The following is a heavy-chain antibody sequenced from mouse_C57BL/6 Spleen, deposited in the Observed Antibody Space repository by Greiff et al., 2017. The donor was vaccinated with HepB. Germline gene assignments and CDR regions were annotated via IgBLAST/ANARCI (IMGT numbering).Heavy chain of an antibody. V-gene: IGHV1-69*01. CDR1: GYTFTSYW. Sequence: QVQLQQPGAELVMPGASVKLSCKASGYTFTSYWMHWVKQRPGQGLEWIGEIDPSDSYTNYNQKFKGKSTLTADKSSSTAYMQLSSLTSEDSAVYFCARQNYGSSSPFAYWGQGTLVTVSA. J-gene: IGHJ3*01. D-gene: IGHD1-1*01. CDR2: IDPSDSYT. CDR3: ARQNYGSSSPFAY.